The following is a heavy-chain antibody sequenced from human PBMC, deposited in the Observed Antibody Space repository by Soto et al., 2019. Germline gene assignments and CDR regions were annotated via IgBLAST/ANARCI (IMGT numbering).Heavy chain of an antibody. CDR2: ISYDGSNK. Sequence: QVQLVESGGGVVQPGRSLRLSCAASGFTFSSYAMHWVRQAPGKGLEWVAVISYDGSNKYYADSVKGRFTISRDNSKKTLYLQMNSLRAEDRAVYYCAGAIYCSSTSCSYFDYWGQGTLVTVSS. J-gene: IGHJ4*02. V-gene: IGHV3-30-3*01. CDR3: AGAIYCSSTSCSYFDY. D-gene: IGHD2-2*01. CDR1: GFTFSSYA.